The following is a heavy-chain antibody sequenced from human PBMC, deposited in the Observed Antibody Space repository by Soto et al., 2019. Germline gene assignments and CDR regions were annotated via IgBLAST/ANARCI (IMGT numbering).Heavy chain of an antibody. D-gene: IGHD6-13*01. CDR1: GFTFSSYA. J-gene: IGHJ6*02. CDR3: AKDLWGSSWYFPYYYGMDV. CDR2: ISGSGGST. Sequence: GGSLRLSCAASGFTFSSYAMSWVRQAPGKGLEWVSAISGSGGSTYYADSVKGRFTISRDNSKNTLYLQMNSLRAEDTAVYYCAKDLWGSSWYFPYYYGMDVWGQGTTVTVSS. V-gene: IGHV3-23*01.